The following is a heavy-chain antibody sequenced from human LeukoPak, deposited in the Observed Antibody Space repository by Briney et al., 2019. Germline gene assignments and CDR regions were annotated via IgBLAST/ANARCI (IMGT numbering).Heavy chain of an antibody. V-gene: IGHV3-7*01. CDR2: IKEDGSEK. D-gene: IGHD6-19*01. CDR3: ARKITVAGINWYFDL. CDR1: GFTFSSYW. J-gene: IGHJ2*01. Sequence: PGGSLRLSCAASGFTFSSYWMSWVRQAPGKGLEWVANIKEDGSEKYYVDSVKGRFTISRDSAKSSLYLQMNSLRAEDTAVYYCARKITVAGINWYFDLWGRGTLVTVSS.